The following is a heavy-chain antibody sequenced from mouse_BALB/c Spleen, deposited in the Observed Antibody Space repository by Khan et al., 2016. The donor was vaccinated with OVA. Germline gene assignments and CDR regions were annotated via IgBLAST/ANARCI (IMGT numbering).Heavy chain of an antibody. CDR2: ISYSGST. V-gene: IGHV3-2*02. CDR3: ARDDGYSDY. D-gene: IGHD2-3*01. Sequence: QLEESGPGLVKPSQSLSLTCTVTGYSITSDYAWNWIRQFPGNKLEWMGYISYSGSTSYNPSLKSRISITRDTSKNQFFLQLNSVTTEDTATYYCARDDGYSDYWGQSPTLTVSS. CDR1: GYSITSDYA. J-gene: IGHJ2*01.